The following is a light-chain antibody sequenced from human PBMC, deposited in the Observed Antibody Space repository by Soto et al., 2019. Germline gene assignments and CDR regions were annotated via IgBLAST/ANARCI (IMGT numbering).Light chain of an antibody. Sequence: IVMTQSPATLSLSPGERATLSCRASQSVSTNLAWYQQKPGQAPRLLIYGASTRATGIPARFSGSGSGTEFTLTISSLQSEDFAVYYCQQYNNWWTFGQGNKVEIK. J-gene: IGKJ1*01. CDR3: QQYNNWWT. CDR1: QSVSTN. CDR2: GAS. V-gene: IGKV3-15*01.